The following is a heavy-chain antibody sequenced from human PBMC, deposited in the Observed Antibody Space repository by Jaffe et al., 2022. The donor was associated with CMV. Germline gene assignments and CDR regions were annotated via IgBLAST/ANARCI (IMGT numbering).Heavy chain of an antibody. V-gene: IGHV4-39*01. J-gene: IGHJ4*02. CDR1: GGSISSSSYY. CDR3: ARLSYYYDSSGYYRRYYFDY. Sequence: QLQLQESGPGLVKPSETLSLTCTVSGGSISSSSYYWGWIRQPPGKGLEWIGSIYYSGSTYYNPSLKSRVTISVDTSKNQFSLKLSSVTAADTAVYYCARLSYYYDSSGYYRRYYFDYWGQGTLVTVSS. D-gene: IGHD3-22*01. CDR2: IYYSGST.